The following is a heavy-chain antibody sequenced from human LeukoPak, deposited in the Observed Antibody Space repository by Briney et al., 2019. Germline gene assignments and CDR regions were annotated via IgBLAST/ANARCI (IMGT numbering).Heavy chain of an antibody. Sequence: SETLSLTCTVSGGSISSYYWSWIRQPPGKGLEWIGYIYYSGSTNYNPSLKSRVTISVDTSKNQFSVKLSSVTAADTAVYYCARTTKNYGMDVWGQGTTVTVSS. CDR2: IYYSGST. J-gene: IGHJ6*02. V-gene: IGHV4-59*08. CDR1: GGSISSYY. CDR3: ARTTKNYGMDV. D-gene: IGHD1-1*01.